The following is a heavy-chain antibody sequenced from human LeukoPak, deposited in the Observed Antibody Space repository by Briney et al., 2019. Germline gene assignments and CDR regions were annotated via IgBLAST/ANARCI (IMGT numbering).Heavy chain of an antibody. D-gene: IGHD1-26*01. V-gene: IGHV3-23*01. CDR1: GFSFRTYG. CDR2: ISGSGDNT. J-gene: IGHJ4*02. Sequence: GGTLRLSCAASGFSFRTYGMSWARQAPGKRLAWVSGISGSGDNTHNADFVKGRFTISRDNSKNTLYLQMNSLRAEDTAVYYCAKIAETSGIYGQGYDYWGQGTLVTVSS. CDR3: AKIAETSGIYGQGYDY.